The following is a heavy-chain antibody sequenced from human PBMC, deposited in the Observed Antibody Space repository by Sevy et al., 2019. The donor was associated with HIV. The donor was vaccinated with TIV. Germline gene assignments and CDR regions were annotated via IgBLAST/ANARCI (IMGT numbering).Heavy chain of an antibody. D-gene: IGHD6-19*01. CDR2: IIPILGTV. Sequence: ASVKVSCKAFGGTFSSYAISWVRQAPGQGLEWMGGIIPILGTVNYAQKFQGRVTITADESTKTAYMELSSLRSEDTAVYYCARGGGNGWYYFDYWGQETLVTVSS. J-gene: IGHJ4*02. CDR3: ARGGGNGWYYFDY. CDR1: GGTFSSYA. V-gene: IGHV1-69*13.